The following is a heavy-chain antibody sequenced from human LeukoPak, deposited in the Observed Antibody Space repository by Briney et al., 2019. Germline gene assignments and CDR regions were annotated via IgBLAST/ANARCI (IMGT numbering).Heavy chain of an antibody. CDR3: ATYSSGSYYYYYYMDV. CDR1: GFTFSSYA. V-gene: IGHV3-21*01. J-gene: IGHJ6*03. Sequence: GGSLRLSCAASGFTFSSYAMHWVRQAPGKGLEWVSSISSSSSYIYYADSVKGRFTISRDNAKNSLYLQMNSLRAEDTAVYYCATYSSGSYYYYYYMDVWGKGTTVTISS. CDR2: ISSSSSYI. D-gene: IGHD6-19*01.